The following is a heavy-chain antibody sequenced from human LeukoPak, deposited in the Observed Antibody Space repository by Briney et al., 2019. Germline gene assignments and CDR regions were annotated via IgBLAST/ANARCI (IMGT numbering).Heavy chain of an antibody. CDR2: IKQDGFEK. Sequence: GGSLRLSCAASGFSFSSFWMSWVRQAPGKGLEWVANIKQDGFEKYYVDSVKGRFTISRDNVKNSLYLQMNSLRAEDTALYYCARGYAIFGVVIRYHFDSWGQGTLVTVSS. J-gene: IGHJ4*02. CDR3: ARGYAIFGVVIRYHFDS. V-gene: IGHV3-7*01. D-gene: IGHD3-3*01. CDR1: GFSFSSFW.